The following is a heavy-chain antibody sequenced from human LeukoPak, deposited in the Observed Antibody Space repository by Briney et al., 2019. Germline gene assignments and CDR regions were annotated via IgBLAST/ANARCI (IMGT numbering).Heavy chain of an antibody. CDR3: AREWELLGIYYMDV. V-gene: IGHV4-59*12. CDR2: IYYSGST. J-gene: IGHJ6*03. D-gene: IGHD1-26*01. CDR1: GASISTYY. Sequence: SETLSLTCAVSGASISTYYWSWFRQPPGKGLEWIGYIYYSGSTNYNPSLENRVTISVDTSKNQFSLKLSSVTAADTAVYYCAREWELLGIYYMDVWGKGTTVTVSS.